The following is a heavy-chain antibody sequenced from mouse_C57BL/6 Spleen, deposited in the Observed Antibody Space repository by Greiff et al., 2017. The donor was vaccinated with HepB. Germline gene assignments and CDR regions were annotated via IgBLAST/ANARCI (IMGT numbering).Heavy chain of an antibody. D-gene: IGHD3-3*01. CDR2: IYPGDGDT. V-gene: IGHV1-82*01. J-gene: IGHJ1*03. Sequence: QVQLQQSGPDLVKPGASVKISCKASGYAFSSSWMNWVRQRPGKGLEWIGRIYPGDGDTNYNGKFKGKATLTADKSSSTAYMQLSSLTSEDSAVYFCAREGPLDVRGTGTTVSVSS. CDR1: GYAFSSSW. CDR3: AREGPLDV.